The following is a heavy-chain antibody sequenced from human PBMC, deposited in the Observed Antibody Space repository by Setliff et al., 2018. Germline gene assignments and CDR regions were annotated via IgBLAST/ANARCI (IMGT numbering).Heavy chain of an antibody. J-gene: IGHJ3*02. Sequence: HPGGSLRLSCAASGFTFSSYWMHWVRQVPGKGLVWVSRINSDGSNIRYADSVKGRFTISRDNAKNTLYLQMNSLRAEDTAVYYCARLRYTGTSDGSDIWGQGTMVT. CDR3: ARLRYTGTSDGSDI. D-gene: IGHD1-26*01. CDR2: INSDGSNI. CDR1: GFTFSSYW. V-gene: IGHV3-74*01.